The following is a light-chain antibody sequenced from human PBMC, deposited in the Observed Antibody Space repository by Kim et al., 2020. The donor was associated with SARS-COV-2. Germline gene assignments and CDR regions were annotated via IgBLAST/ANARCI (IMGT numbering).Light chain of an antibody. J-gene: IGKJ2*01. CDR1: QSVSSN. V-gene: IGKV3-15*01. CDR2: GAS. Sequence: ATLSCRASQSVSSNLAWYQQKPGQAPRLLIYGASTRATGIPARFSGGGSGTEFTLTISSLQSEDFAVYYCQQYNNWRPYTFGQGTKLEI. CDR3: QQYNNWRPYT.